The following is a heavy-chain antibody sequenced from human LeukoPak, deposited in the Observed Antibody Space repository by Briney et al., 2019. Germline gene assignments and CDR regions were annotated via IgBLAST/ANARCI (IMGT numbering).Heavy chain of an antibody. CDR1: GGTFSSYA. Sequence: GASVKVSCKASGGTFSSYAISWVRQAPGQGLEWTGGIIPIFGTANYAQKFQGRVTITADESTSTAYMELSSLRSEDTAVYYCARYGGSYYQAPDYWGQGTLVTVSS. D-gene: IGHD1-26*01. CDR2: IIPIFGTA. V-gene: IGHV1-69*13. J-gene: IGHJ4*02. CDR3: ARYGGSYYQAPDY.